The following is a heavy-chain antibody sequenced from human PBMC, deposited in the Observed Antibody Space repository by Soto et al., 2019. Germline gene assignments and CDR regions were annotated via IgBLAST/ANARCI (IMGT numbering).Heavy chain of an antibody. J-gene: IGHJ4*02. D-gene: IGHD1-26*01. CDR1: GGTFSSYA. Sequence: ASVKVSCKASGGTFSSYAISWVRQAPGQGLEWMGGIIPIFGTANYAQKSQGRVTITADESTSTAYMELSSLRSEDTAVYYCASYISSLNSGSSYYFDYWGQGTLVTVSS. CDR3: ASYISSLNSGSSYYFDY. V-gene: IGHV1-69*13. CDR2: IIPIFGTA.